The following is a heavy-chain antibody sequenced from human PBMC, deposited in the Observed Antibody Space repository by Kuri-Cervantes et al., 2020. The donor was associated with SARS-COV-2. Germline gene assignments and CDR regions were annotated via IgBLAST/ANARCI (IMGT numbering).Heavy chain of an antibody. J-gene: IGHJ6*02. V-gene: IGHV4-30-4*01. CDR2: IYYSGST. D-gene: IGHD3-10*01. Sequence: SETLSLTCTVSGGSLSGYYWSWIRQSPGKGLEWIGYIYYSGSTYYNPSLKSRVTISVDTSKNQFSLKLSSVTAADTAVYYCARDRLGLLWFGEPKRYGMDVWGQGTTVTVSS. CDR3: ARDRLGLLWFGEPKRYGMDV. CDR1: GGSLSGYY.